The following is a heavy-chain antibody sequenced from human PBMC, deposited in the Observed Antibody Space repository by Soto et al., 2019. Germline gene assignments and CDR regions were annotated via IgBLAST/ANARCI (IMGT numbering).Heavy chain of an antibody. CDR3: ARDEGGYDILTGYYKAHHFDY. D-gene: IGHD3-9*01. V-gene: IGHV1-18*01. CDR1: GYTFTHFY. CDR2: ISPHNFNT. J-gene: IGHJ4*02. Sequence: ASVKVSCKASGYTFTHFYITWVRQAPGQGLEWMGAISPHNFNTNYAQKFRGRVTLTTEKSTNAAYMDLRSLTSDDTAVYYCARDEGGYDILTGYYKAHHFDYWGQGVPVTVSS.